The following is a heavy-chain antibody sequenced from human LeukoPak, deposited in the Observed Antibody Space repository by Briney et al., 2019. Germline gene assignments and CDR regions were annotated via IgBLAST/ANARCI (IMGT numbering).Heavy chain of an antibody. CDR2: IYSSGST. D-gene: IGHD2-8*02. J-gene: IGHJ3*02. Sequence: SETLSLTCTVSGGSISSNTYFYNWIRQPAGKGLEWIGRIYSSGSTDYNPSLKSRVTIPVDTAKNQFSLKLISVTAADMAVYYCAMRLVGPGAFGIWGQGTMVTVSS. V-gene: IGHV4-61*02. CDR1: GGSISSNTYF. CDR3: AMRLVGPGAFGI.